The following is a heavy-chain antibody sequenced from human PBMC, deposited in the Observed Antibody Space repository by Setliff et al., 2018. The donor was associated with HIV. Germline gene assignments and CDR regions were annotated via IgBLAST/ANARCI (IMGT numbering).Heavy chain of an antibody. CDR3: ARQNGYTRGWDIFGVVAGSFDI. J-gene: IGHJ3*02. Sequence: PSETLSLTCTVSGGSISSHYWSWIRQPPGKGLEWIGYISYSGNTYYRPSLKSRVTISVDTSKNQFSLRLNSVTAADTAVYYCARQNGYTRGWDIFGVVAGSFDIWGLGTMVTVSS. D-gene: IGHD3-3*01. CDR1: GGSISSHY. V-gene: IGHV4-59*04. CDR2: ISYSGNT.